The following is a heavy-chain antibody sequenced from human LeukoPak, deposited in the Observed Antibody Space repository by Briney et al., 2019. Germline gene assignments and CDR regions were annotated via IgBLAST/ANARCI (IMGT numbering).Heavy chain of an antibody. CDR3: TTYSLRSYFDY. CDR1: GYSFTSYW. Sequence: GESLKISCKGSGYSFTSYWIGWVRQMPGKGLEWMGIIYPGDSDTRYSPSFQGQVTISADKSISTAYLQWSSLKASDAAMYYCTTYSLRSYFDYWGQGTLVTVSS. D-gene: IGHD2/OR15-2a*01. J-gene: IGHJ4*02. CDR2: IYPGDSDT. V-gene: IGHV5-51*01.